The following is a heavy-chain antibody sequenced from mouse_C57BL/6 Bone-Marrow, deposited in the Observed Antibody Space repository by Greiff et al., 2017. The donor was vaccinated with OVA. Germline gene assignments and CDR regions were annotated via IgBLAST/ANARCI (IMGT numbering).Heavy chain of an antibody. D-gene: IGHD2-4*01. CDR3: ARDDCWYFDV. V-gene: IGHV1-81*01. J-gene: IGHJ1*03. CDR2: IYPRSGNT. Sequence: VMLVESGAELARPGASVKLSCKASGYTFTSYGISWVKQRTGQGLEWIGEIYPRSGNTYYNEKFKGKATLTADKSSSTAYMELRSLTSEDSAVYFCARDDCWYFDVWGTGTTVTVSS. CDR1: GYTFTSYG.